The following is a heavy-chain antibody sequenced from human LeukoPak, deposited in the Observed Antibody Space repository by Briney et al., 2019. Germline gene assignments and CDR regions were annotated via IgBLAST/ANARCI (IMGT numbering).Heavy chain of an antibody. V-gene: IGHV5-51*01. Sequence: GESLEISCKGSGYTFTTFWIAWVRQMPGKGPEGMGIIYPSVSHTRYSPSFQGQVTTSVDKSITTAYLQWSSLKDSDTAMYYCARHVSPFVASTGRGNYFDYWGQGTLVTVSS. J-gene: IGHJ4*02. CDR2: IYPSVSHT. CDR1: GYTFTTFW. D-gene: IGHD1-1*01. CDR3: ARHVSPFVASTGRGNYFDY.